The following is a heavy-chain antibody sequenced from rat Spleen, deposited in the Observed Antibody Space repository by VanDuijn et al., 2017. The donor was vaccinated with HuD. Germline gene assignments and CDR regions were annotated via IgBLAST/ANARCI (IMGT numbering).Heavy chain of an antibody. D-gene: IGHD1-9*01. CDR2: ISYDGGST. CDR1: GFTFNNYG. Sequence: EVQLVESGGGLVQPGRSLKLSCAASGFTFNNYGMAWVRQVPTKGLEWVAAISYDGGSTYYRDSVKGRFTISRDNAKDTLYLQVDSLRSEDTATYYCARRHYGYTDYFDYWGQGVMVTVSS. J-gene: IGHJ2*01. V-gene: IGHV5-29*01. CDR3: ARRHYGYTDYFDY.